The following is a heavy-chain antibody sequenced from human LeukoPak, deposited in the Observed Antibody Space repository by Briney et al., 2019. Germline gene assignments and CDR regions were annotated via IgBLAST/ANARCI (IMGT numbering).Heavy chain of an antibody. CDR3: ARGTYYYDSSGYGFGY. CDR1: GYTFTAYY. Sequence: GASVKVSCTASGYTFTAYYMHWVRQAPGQGLEWMGRINPDRGGTNYAQKFQGRVTMTRDKSISTAYMELSRLRSDDTAVYYCARGTYYYDSSGYGFGYWGQGTLVTVSS. V-gene: IGHV1-2*06. CDR2: INPDRGGT. J-gene: IGHJ4*02. D-gene: IGHD3-22*01.